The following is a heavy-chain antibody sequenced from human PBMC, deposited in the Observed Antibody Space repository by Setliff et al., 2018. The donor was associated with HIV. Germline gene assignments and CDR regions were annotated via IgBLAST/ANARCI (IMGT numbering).Heavy chain of an antibody. V-gene: IGHV1-2*02. CDR3: AMAYYYDSSGYRNDAFDI. Sequence: ASVKVSCKASGYTFTGYYMYWVRQAPGQGLEWVGWINPNSGGTNYAQKFQGRVTMTRDTSISTAYMELSRLRSDDTAVYYCAMAYYYDSSGYRNDAFDIWGQGTMVTVS. D-gene: IGHD3-22*01. CDR2: INPNSGGT. J-gene: IGHJ3*02. CDR1: GYTFTGYY.